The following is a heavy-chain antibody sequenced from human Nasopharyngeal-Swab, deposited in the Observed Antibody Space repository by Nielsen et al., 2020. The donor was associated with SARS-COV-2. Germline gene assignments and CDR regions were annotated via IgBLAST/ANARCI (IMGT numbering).Heavy chain of an antibody. J-gene: IGHJ5*02. V-gene: IGHV1-3*01. CDR2: INAGNGNT. CDR3: ARSHRRFAYYDILTGYHNWFDP. Sequence: ASVKVSCKASGYTFTSYAMHWVRQAPGQRLEWMGWINAGNGNTKYSQKFQGRVTITRDTSASTAYMELSSLRSEDMAVYYCARSHRRFAYYDILTGYHNWFDPWGQGTLVTVSS. CDR1: GYTFTSYA. D-gene: IGHD3-9*01.